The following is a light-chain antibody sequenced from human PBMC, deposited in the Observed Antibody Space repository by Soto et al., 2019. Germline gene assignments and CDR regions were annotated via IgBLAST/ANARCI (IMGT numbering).Light chain of an antibody. CDR2: WAS. CDR3: QQYESTPPT. J-gene: IGKJ2*01. Sequence: DIVMTQSPDSLAVSLGERATINCKSSQSVLYSSNNKNYLAWYQQRPGQPPKLLIYWASTRESGVPGRFSGSGYGTDFTLTITSLQAEDVAVYYCQQYESTPPTFGQGTKLEIK. CDR1: QSVLYSSNNKNY. V-gene: IGKV4-1*01.